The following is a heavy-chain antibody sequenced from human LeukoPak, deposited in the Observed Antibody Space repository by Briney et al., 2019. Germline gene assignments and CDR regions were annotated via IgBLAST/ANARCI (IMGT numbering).Heavy chain of an antibody. CDR3: ARDRGSITIFGVVTAYYYMDV. J-gene: IGHJ6*03. V-gene: IGHV1-18*01. CDR1: GYTFTSYG. D-gene: IGHD3-3*01. Sequence: ASVKASCKASGYTFTSYGISWVRQAPGQGLEWMGWISAYNGNTNYAQKLQGRVTMTTDTSTSTAYMELRSLRSDDTAVYYCARDRGSITIFGVVTAYYYMDVWGKGTTVTVSS. CDR2: ISAYNGNT.